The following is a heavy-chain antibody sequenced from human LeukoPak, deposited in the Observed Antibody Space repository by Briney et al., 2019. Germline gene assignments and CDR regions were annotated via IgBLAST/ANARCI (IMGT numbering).Heavy chain of an antibody. CDR3: ARVKRDCSGGSCYSFDY. D-gene: IGHD2-15*01. J-gene: IGHJ4*02. CDR1: GFTFNTYA. V-gene: IGHV3-23*01. Sequence: GGSLRLSCAASGFTFNTYAINWVRQAPGKGLEWVSAISGGGGRTYYSDSVKGRFTISRDNSKNTLYLQMNSLRAEDTAVYYCARVKRDCSGGSCYSFDYWGQGTLVTVSS. CDR2: ISGGGGRT.